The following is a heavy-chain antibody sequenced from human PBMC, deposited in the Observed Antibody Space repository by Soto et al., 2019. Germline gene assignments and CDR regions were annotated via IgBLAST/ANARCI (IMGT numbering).Heavy chain of an antibody. CDR2: VYSSGRA. Sequence: PSETLSLTCTVSGGSMNGFYWNWIRQPAGGGLEWIGRVYSSGRADYIPSLKSRITMSVDTSKNQFYLNLRFVTAADTAVYFRAKDKSAAADIWGHGTMVTVSS. CDR1: GGSMNGFY. V-gene: IGHV4-4*07. D-gene: IGHD6-25*01. CDR3: AKDKSAAADI. J-gene: IGHJ3*02.